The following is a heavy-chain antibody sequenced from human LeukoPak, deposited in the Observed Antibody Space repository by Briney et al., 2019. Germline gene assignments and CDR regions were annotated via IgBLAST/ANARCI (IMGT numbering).Heavy chain of an antibody. CDR1: GGSISSSSYY. J-gene: IGHJ5*02. CDR2: IYYSGST. V-gene: IGHV4-39*01. D-gene: IGHD6-6*01. CDR3: ASQGYSSSSGVWFDP. Sequence: SETLSLTCTVSGGSISSSSYYWGWIRQPPGKGLEWIGSIYYSGSTYYNPSLKSRVTISVDTPKNQFSLKLSSVTAADTAVYYCASQGYSSSSGVWFDPWGQGTLVTVSS.